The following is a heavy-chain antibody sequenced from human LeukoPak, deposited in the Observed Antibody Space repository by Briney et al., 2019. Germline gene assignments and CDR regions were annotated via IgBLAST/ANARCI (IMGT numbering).Heavy chain of an antibody. V-gene: IGHV3-53*01. CDR2: IHSGGTT. Sequence: GGSLRLSCAASGFTFSSYSMNWVRQAPGKGLEWVSVIHSGGTTYYADSVKGRFTISRDNSENTLSLQVNSLRAEDTAVYYCARGAAGYYLDNWGQGTLVIVSS. CDR3: ARGAAGYYLDN. D-gene: IGHD3-9*01. J-gene: IGHJ4*02. CDR1: GFTFSSYS.